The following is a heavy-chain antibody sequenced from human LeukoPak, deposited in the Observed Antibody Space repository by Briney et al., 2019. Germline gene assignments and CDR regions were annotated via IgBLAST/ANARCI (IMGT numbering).Heavy chain of an antibody. CDR1: GFTFSSYG. CDR3: AKDLLLWFGESTYYYYGMDV. Sequence: GGSLRLSCAASGFTFSSYGMHWVRQAPGKGLEWVAVISYDGSNKYYADSVKGRLTISRDNSKNTLYLQMNSLRAEDTAVYYCAKDLLLWFGESTYYYYGMDVWGKGTTVTVSS. CDR2: ISYDGSNK. J-gene: IGHJ6*04. V-gene: IGHV3-30*18. D-gene: IGHD3-10*01.